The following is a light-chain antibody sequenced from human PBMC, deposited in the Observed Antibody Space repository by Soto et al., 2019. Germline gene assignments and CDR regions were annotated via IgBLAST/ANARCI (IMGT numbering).Light chain of an antibody. CDR3: SSYTSSSTL. V-gene: IGLV2-14*01. CDR2: DVS. CDR1: SSDVGGYNY. Sequence: QSALTQPASVSGSPGQSITIYCTGTSSDVGGYNYVSWYQQHPGKATKLMIYDVSNRPLGVSNSFSGSKSGNTASLTISGIQAEDETDYFCSSYTSSSTLFGGGTKLTAL. J-gene: IGLJ2*01.